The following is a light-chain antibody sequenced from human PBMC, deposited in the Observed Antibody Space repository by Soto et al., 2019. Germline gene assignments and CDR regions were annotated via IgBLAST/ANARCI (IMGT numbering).Light chain of an antibody. V-gene: IGLV2-14*02. J-gene: IGLJ1*01. CDR1: SNDVGSYNL. CDR3: SSYTTSTTLYV. CDR2: DVS. Sequence: ALTQPASVSGSPGQSITISCTGTSNDVGSYNLVSWYQQHPGKAPKLIIYDVSHRPSGVSYRFSGSKSGNTASLTSSGLQAEDEAYYYCSSYTTSTTLYVFGTGTKLTVL.